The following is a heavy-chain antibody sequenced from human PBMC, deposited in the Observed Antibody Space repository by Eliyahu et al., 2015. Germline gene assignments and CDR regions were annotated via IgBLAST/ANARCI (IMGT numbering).Heavy chain of an antibody. V-gene: IGHV3-23*01. D-gene: IGHD4-23*01. CDR3: VKDLSTVVYDAFDI. Sequence: PGKGLEWVSAISRSGGSTYYADSVKGRFTISRDNSQNTLYLQLNSLRAVDTAVYYCVKDLSTVVYDAFDIWGQGTMVTVSS. CDR2: ISRSGGST. J-gene: IGHJ3*02.